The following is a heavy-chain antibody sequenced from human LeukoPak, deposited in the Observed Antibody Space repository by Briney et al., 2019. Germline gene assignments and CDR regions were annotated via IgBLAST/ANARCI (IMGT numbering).Heavy chain of an antibody. J-gene: IGHJ4*02. CDR1: GFTVSSNY. Sequence: GGSLRLSCAASGFTVSSNYMSWVRQAPGKGLEWVSVIYSGGSTYYADSVKGRFTISRDNSKNTLYLQMNSLRAEDTAVYYCARVRQTEPGIREHFDYWGQGTLVTVSS. V-gene: IGHV3-66*01. D-gene: IGHD5-18*01. CDR2: IYSGGST. CDR3: ARVRQTEPGIREHFDY.